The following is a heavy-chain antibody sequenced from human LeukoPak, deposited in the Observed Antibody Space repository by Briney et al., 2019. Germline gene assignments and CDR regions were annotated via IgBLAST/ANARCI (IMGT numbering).Heavy chain of an antibody. CDR3: ASSYYYDSGSYLGLGY. J-gene: IGHJ4*02. CDR1: GGSISSGSYY. D-gene: IGHD3-10*01. CDR2: IYTSGST. V-gene: IGHV4-61*02. Sequence: SQTLSLTCTVSGGSISSGSYYWSWIRQPAGKGLEWIGRIYTSGSTNYDPSLKSRVTISVDTSKNQFSLKLSSVTAADTAVYYCASSYYYDSGSYLGLGYWGQGTLVTVSS.